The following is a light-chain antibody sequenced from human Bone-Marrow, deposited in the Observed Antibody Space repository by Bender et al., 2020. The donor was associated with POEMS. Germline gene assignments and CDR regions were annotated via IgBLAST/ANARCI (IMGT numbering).Light chain of an antibody. Sequence: QSVLTQPPSVSGSPGQSVTISCTGTSSDVGTYNYVSWYQQHPGRAPKLMIYDVSYRSSGVPDRFSGSKSGNTASLTISGLQAEDEADYYCSSYAGSYEVFGGGTKVTVL. J-gene: IGLJ3*02. CDR1: SSDVGTYNY. CDR3: SSYAGSYEV. V-gene: IGLV2-11*01. CDR2: DVS.